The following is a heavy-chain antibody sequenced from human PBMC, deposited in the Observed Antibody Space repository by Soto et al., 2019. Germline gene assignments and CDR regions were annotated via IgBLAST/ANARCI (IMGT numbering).Heavy chain of an antibody. J-gene: IGHJ5*02. CDR2: IYYSGST. Sequence: PSETLSHTYSVSYGQIRNYDCSLIRQQQGKGLEWIGYIYYSGSTNYNPSLKSRVTISVDTSKNQFSLKLSSVTAADTAVYYCARAARRSGNGPLNWFDHWGQGTLVNVSS. D-gene: IGHD5-12*01. CDR3: ARAARRSGNGPLNWFDH. V-gene: IGHV4-59*01. CDR1: YGQIRNYD.